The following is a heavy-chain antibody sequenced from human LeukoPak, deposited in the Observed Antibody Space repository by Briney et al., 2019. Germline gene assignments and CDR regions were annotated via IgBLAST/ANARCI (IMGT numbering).Heavy chain of an antibody. CDR1: GLTFSSYA. V-gene: IGHV3-23*01. CDR2: ISSSGAST. D-gene: IGHD6-19*01. Sequence: GGSLRLSCAASGLTFSSYAMAWVRQAPGKGLEWVSSISSSGASTYHADSVKGRFTISRDNSKNTLYLQMNSLTAEDTAIYYCAKDRGSSSPMRYYFDYWGQGTLVTVSS. J-gene: IGHJ4*02. CDR3: AKDRGSSSPMRYYFDY.